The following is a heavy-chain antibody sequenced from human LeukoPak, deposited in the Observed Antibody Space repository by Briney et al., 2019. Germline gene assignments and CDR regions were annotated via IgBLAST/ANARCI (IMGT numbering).Heavy chain of an antibody. Sequence: ASVKVSCKASGGTFSSYAISWVRQAPGQGLEWMGRIIPILGMANYAQKFQGRVTITADKSTSTAYMELSSLRSEDTAVYYCARDSEVIVVVPAAIGTYYYYGMDVWGQGTTVTVSS. J-gene: IGHJ6*02. CDR2: IIPILGMA. V-gene: IGHV1-69*04. CDR1: GGTFSSYA. D-gene: IGHD2-2*02. CDR3: ARDSEVIVVVPAAIGTYYYYGMDV.